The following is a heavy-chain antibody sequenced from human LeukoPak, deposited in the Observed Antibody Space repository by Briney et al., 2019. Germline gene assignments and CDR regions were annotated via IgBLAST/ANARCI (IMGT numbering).Heavy chain of an antibody. CDR1: GVTFSSYV. CDR2: ISGSGGST. V-gene: IGHV3-23*01. D-gene: IGHD3-3*01. CDR3: AKVVTIFGVVNAFDY. J-gene: IGHJ4*02. Sequence: GGSLRLSCEASGVTFSSYVMSWVRQAPGKGLEWVSAISGSGGSTYYADSVKGRFTISRDNSKNTLYLQMNSLRAEDTAVYYCAKVVTIFGVVNAFDYWGQGTLVTVSS.